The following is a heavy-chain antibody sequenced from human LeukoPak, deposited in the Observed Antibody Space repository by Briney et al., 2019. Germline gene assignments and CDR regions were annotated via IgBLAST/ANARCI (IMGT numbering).Heavy chain of an antibody. CDR2: ISSNGGST. Sequence: GGSLRLSCAASGFTFSSYAMHWVRQAPGKGLEYVSAISSNGGSTYYANSAKGRFTISRDNSKNTLYLQMGSLRAEDMAVYYCARDPRIAYYYDSSGYYDYWGQGTLVTVSS. D-gene: IGHD3-22*01. CDR3: ARDPRIAYYYDSSGYYDY. V-gene: IGHV3-64*01. J-gene: IGHJ4*02. CDR1: GFTFSSYA.